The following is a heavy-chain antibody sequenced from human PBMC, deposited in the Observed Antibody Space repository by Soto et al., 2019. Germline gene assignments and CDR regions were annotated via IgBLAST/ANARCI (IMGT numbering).Heavy chain of an antibody. J-gene: IGHJ4*02. CDR3: AKATGCGWPCYFDS. CDR2: ICIYTAVT. V-gene: IGHV3-23*01. D-gene: IGHD2-21*01. Sequence: PAESLRLSCVASGFPFDPYVMAWVRQAPGKGLVWEAVICIYTAVTPYADPVRGRLAIARVNSASTIFLQMISLGVEDSAVFFCAKATGCGWPCYFDSWGQGAMVTVSS. CDR1: GFPFDPYV.